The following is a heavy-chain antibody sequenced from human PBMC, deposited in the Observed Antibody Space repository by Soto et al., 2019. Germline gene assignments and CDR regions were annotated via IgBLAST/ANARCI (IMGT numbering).Heavy chain of an antibody. Sequence: EKGLEWGSYISSRSSTIYYADSVKSRSTISRDNAKTSLYLQMNSLRAEDTAVYYCAGPLECFCTCNTPHTSKPDALDI. D-gene: IGHD3-3*01. CDR3: AGPLECFCTCNTPHTSKPDALDI. V-gene: IGHV3-48*01. J-gene: IGHJ3*02. CDR2: ISSRSSTI.